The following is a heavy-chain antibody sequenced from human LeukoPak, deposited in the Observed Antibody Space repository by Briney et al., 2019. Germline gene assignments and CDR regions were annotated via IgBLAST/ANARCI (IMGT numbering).Heavy chain of an antibody. D-gene: IGHD3-22*01. J-gene: IGHJ4*02. Sequence: SETLSLTCTVSGGSISGYYWSWIRQPPGKGLEWIGYIYYSGSTNYNPSLKSQVTISIDTSKNQFSLKLSSVTAADTAVYYCARVDSSGYYYFDYWGQGTLVTVSS. CDR1: GGSISGYY. V-gene: IGHV4-59*08. CDR3: ARVDSSGYYYFDY. CDR2: IYYSGST.